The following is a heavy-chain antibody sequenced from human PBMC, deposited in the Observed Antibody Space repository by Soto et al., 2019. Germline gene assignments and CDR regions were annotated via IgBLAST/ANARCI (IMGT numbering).Heavy chain of an antibody. V-gene: IGHV1-18*01. CDR3: ARDLSNWNYLSYFDYYYYGMDI. D-gene: IGHD1-7*01. J-gene: IGHJ6*02. CDR2: ISAYNSNT. Sequence: SAQVSCEACGYGLQRNAISWVRQAPELVLEQMGWISAYNSNTNDAQKLQGRVTMTTDTSTSTAYMELRSLRSDDTAVYYCARDLSNWNYLSYFDYYYYGMDIWGQGTTVTVSS. CDR1: GYGLQRNA.